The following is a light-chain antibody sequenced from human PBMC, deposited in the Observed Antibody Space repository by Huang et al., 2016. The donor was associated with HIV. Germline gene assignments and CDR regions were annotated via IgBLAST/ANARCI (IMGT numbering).Light chain of an antibody. CDR2: DAS. CDR3: QQYGNWPPWT. Sequence: TLAVSPGERATLSCRASQSINNNLVWYQQKSGQSPRLLIYDASARASGVPPRFSGSGSGTDFTLTISSLQSEDFAVYYCQQYGNWPPWTFGQGTKVE. J-gene: IGKJ1*01. V-gene: IGKV3-15*01. CDR1: QSINNN.